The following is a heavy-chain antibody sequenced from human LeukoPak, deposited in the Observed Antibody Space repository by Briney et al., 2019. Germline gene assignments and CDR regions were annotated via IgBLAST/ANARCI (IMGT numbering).Heavy chain of an antibody. CDR2: IYYSGST. J-gene: IGHJ3*02. Sequence: SETLSLTCTVSGGSISSGGYYWSWIRQRPGKGLEWIGYIYYSGSTYYNPSLQSRVTISVDTSKNQFSLKLSSVTAADTAVYYCAREGVVAFDIWGQGTMVTVSS. V-gene: IGHV4-31*03. CDR3: AREGVVAFDI. CDR1: GGSISSGGYY. D-gene: IGHD2-15*01.